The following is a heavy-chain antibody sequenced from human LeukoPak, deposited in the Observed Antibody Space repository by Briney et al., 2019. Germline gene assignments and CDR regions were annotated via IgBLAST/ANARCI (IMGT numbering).Heavy chain of an antibody. CDR3: ARGTQTYYYGSGSSLGFDY. D-gene: IGHD3-10*01. Sequence: PSETLSLTCAVYGGSFSGYYWSWIRQPPGKGLEWIGEINHSGSTNYNPSLKSRVTISVDTSKNQFSLKLSSVTAADTAVYYCARGTQTYYYGSGSSLGFDYWGQGTLVTVSS. J-gene: IGHJ4*02. CDR1: GGSFSGYY. V-gene: IGHV4-34*01. CDR2: INHSGST.